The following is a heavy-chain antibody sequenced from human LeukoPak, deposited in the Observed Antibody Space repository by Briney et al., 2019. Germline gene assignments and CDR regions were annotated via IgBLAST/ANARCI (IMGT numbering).Heavy chain of an antibody. CDR1: GGSITNNGYY. Sequence: SETLSLTCTVSGGSITNNGYYWGWIRQPPGKGLEWIGSMYYGGNTYYNPSLKSRVTISVDTSQNQFSLKLSSVTAADTAVYYCASRRDGYNPRDYWGQGTLVTVSS. CDR3: ASRRDGYNPRDY. J-gene: IGHJ4*02. V-gene: IGHV4-39*07. D-gene: IGHD5-24*01. CDR2: MYYGGNT.